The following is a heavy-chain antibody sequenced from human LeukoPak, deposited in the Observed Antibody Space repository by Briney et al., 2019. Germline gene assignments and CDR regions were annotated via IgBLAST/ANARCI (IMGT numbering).Heavy chain of an antibody. CDR1: GFTFDDYA. CDR3: AKGGKLYSSGWYYFDY. V-gene: IGHV3-9*01. Sequence: GRSLRLSCAASGFTFDDYAMHWVRQAPGKGLEWVSGISWNSGSIGYADSVKGRFTISRDNAKSSLYLQMNSLRAEDTALYYCAKGGKLYSSGWYYFDYWGQGTLVTVSS. CDR2: ISWNSGSI. D-gene: IGHD6-19*01. J-gene: IGHJ4*02.